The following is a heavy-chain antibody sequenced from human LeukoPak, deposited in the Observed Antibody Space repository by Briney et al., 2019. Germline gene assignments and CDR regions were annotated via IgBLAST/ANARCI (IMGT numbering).Heavy chain of an antibody. J-gene: IGHJ4*02. D-gene: IGHD3-22*01. Sequence: SETLSLTCTVSGGSINNYYWSWVRQPPGAGLEWLAYIYYTGSTNYNPSLTTRLTISVDTSKNQFSLKLSSVTAADTAVYYCARQDSSGYYGYFYFDYWGQGTLVTVSS. CDR2: IYYTGST. V-gene: IGHV4-59*08. CDR3: ARQDSSGYYGYFYFDY. CDR1: GGSINNYY.